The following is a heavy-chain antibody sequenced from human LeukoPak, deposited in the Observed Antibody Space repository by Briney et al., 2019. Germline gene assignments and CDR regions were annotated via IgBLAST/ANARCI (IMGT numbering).Heavy chain of an antibody. J-gene: IGHJ4*02. CDR2: IYPGDSDT. V-gene: IGHV5-51*01. CDR3: ARPYFYDSSGYFYY. Sequence: GESLKISCKGSGYTFTSYWSGWVRQMPGKGRECLGIIYPGDSDTRYSPSFQRQGTISAAGYINTAYLQWSSLKASDTAMYYCARPYFYDSSGYFYYWGQGTLVTVSS. D-gene: IGHD3-22*01. CDR1: GYTFTSYW.